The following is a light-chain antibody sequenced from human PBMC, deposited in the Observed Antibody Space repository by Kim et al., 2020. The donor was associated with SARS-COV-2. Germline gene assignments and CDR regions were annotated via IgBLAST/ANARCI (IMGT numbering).Light chain of an antibody. Sequence: LSPGGRTPPSGMATQNVNNYLAWYQQKPGQPPSPLLFDLSNRALGIPARFSGTGSGTDFTLTISSLEPEDFAVYYCQHRKNWPVTFGGGTKVDIK. J-gene: IGKJ4*01. CDR2: DLS. CDR1: QNVNNY. CDR3: QHRKNWPVT. V-gene: IGKV3-11*01.